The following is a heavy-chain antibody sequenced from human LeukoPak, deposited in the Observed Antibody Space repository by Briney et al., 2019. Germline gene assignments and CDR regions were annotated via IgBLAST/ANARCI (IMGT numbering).Heavy chain of an antibody. CDR1: RFTFSNYA. CDR2: ISGSGGST. D-gene: IGHD3-3*01. V-gene: IGHV3-23*01. CDR3: AKGHYDFWSGHYASYKDYYMDV. Sequence: PGGSLRLSCTASRFTFSNYAMNWVRQAPGKGLEWVSVISGSGGSTFYADSVKGRFIISRDNSNNTLYLQMNSLRAEDTAIYYCAKGHYDFWSGHYASYKDYYMDVWGKGTTVTVSS. J-gene: IGHJ6*03.